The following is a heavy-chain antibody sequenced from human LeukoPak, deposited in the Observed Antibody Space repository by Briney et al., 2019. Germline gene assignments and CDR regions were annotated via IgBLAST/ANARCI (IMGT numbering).Heavy chain of an antibody. V-gene: IGHV1-69*05. J-gene: IGHJ4*02. D-gene: IGHD7-27*01. CDR2: IIPIFGTA. CDR3: ARVFRLSGVFSLKKYYFDY. CDR1: GGTFSSYA. Sequence: SVKVSCKASGGTFSSYAISWVRQAPGQGLEWMGGIIPIFGTANYAQKLQGRVTMTTDTSTSTAYMELRSLRSDDTAVYYCARVFRLSGVFSLKKYYFDYWGQGTLVTVSS.